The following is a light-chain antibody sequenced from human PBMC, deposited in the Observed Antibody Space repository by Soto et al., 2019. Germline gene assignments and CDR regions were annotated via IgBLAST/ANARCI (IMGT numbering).Light chain of an antibody. J-gene: IGLJ1*01. CDR3: SSYTSRTAPYV. CDR1: SSDVGGYNY. V-gene: IGLV2-14*01. CDR2: EVT. Sequence: QSALTQPASVSGSPGQSITISCTGTSSDVGGYNYVSWYQQHPGKAPKLIIYEVTNRPSGVSNRFSGSKSGDTASLTISGLQAEDEADHYCSSYTSRTAPYVFGGGTKVTVL.